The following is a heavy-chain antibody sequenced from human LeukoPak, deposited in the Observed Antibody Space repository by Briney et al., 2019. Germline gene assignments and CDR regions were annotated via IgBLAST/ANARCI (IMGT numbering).Heavy chain of an antibody. CDR3: ARGRGYSSGWYYFDY. V-gene: IGHV4-59*08. Sequence: PSETLSLTCTVSGGSISSYYWSWIRQPPGKGLEWIGYIYYSGSTNYNPSLKSRVTISVDTSKNQFSLKLSSVTAADTAVYYCARGRGYSSGWYYFDYWGQGTLVTVSS. CDR1: GGSISSYY. D-gene: IGHD6-19*01. CDR2: IYYSGST. J-gene: IGHJ4*02.